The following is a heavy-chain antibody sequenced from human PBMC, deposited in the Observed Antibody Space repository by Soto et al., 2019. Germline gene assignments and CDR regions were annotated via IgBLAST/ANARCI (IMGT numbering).Heavy chain of an antibody. CDR3: AREDDYGYRYINYGLDV. J-gene: IGHJ6*02. CDR1: GFTFNIYA. D-gene: IGHD4-17*01. CDR2: ISFDGTKK. V-gene: IGHV3-30-3*01. Sequence: GGSLRLSCGASGFTFNIYALHWVRQAPGKGLEWVAVISFDGTKKYYSDSVKGRFTISRDNLKNTLYLQMNNLRVEDAALYFCAREDDYGYRYINYGLDVWGQGTTVPVYS.